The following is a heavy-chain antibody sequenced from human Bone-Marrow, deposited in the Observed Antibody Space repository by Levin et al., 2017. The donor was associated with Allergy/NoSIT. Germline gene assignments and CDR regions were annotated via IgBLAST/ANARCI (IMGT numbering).Heavy chain of an antibody. J-gene: IGHJ4*02. CDR2: IYHSGST. V-gene: IGHV4-4*02. D-gene: IGHD4-17*01. CDR3: ALYGDYVADSPLDY. CDR1: GGSISSSNW. Sequence: PSETLSLTCAVSGGSISSSNWWSWVRQPPGKGLEWIGEIYHSGSTNYNPSLKSRVTISVDKSKNQFSLKLSSVTAADTAVYYCALYGDYVADSPLDYWGQGTLVTVSS.